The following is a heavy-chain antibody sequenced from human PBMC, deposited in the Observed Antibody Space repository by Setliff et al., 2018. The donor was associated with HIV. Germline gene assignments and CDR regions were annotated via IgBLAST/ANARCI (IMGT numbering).Heavy chain of an antibody. CDR3: VRANWGLPFDY. CDR1: GGSIGSANW. Sequence: SETLSLTCAVSGGSIGSANWWSWVRQPPEQGLEWIGEIYHTGSTNYNPSLKSRVTISVDKSKNQFSLRLTTVTAADTAVYYCVRANWGLPFDYWGRGTLVTVSS. V-gene: IGHV4-4*02. J-gene: IGHJ4*02. CDR2: IYHTGST. D-gene: IGHD7-27*01.